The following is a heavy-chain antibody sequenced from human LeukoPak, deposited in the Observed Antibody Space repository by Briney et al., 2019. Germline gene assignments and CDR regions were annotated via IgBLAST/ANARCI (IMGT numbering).Heavy chain of an antibody. D-gene: IGHD4-11*01. CDR1: GFTFSSSTFGSYT. CDR2: ISSTGTYI. V-gene: IGHV3-21*01. J-gene: IGHJ4*02. Sequence: GGSPRLSCATSGFTFSSSTFGSYTMNWVRQAPGKGLEWVSSISSTGTYIYYTDSVKGRFTISRDIANSLLYLQMNSLRADDTAVYYCARDLDYSTGFDYWGQGTLVTVSS. CDR3: ARDLDYSTGFDY.